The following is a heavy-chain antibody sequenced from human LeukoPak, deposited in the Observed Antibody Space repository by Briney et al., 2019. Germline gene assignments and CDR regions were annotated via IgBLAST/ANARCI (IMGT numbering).Heavy chain of an antibody. CDR3: ARDLWSGSHYYMDV. Sequence: GGSLRLSCAASGFTFSSYAMHWVRQAPGKGLEWVAVISYDGSNKYYADSVKGRFTISRDNSKNTLYLQMNSLRAEDTAVYYCARDLWSGSHYYMDVWGKGTTVTVSS. CDR1: GFTFSSYA. V-gene: IGHV3-30-3*01. D-gene: IGHD3-3*01. J-gene: IGHJ6*03. CDR2: ISYDGSNK.